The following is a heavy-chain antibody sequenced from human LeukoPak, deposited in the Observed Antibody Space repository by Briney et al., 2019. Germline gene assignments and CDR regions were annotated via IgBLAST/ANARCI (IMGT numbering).Heavy chain of an antibody. CDR1: GYTFSSFD. CDR3: VDPDR. D-gene: IGHD3-22*01. J-gene: IGHJ1*01. V-gene: IGHV1-8*01. CDR2: MNPNSGNS. Sequence: ASVKVSCKASGYTFSSFDINWVRQAPGQGLEWMGWMNPNSGNSGFAQKFQGRVTMTRNTSIATAYMEVTNLRFDDTAVYYCVDPDRWGQGTLVTVSS.